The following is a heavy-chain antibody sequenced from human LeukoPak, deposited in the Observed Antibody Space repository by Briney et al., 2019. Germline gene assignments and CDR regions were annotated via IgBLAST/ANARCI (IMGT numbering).Heavy chain of an antibody. CDR3: AKLLIPRIPEVTPSFDY. CDR1: GYTFTGYY. D-gene: IGHD2-21*02. Sequence: GASVKVSCKASGYTFTGYYMHWVRQAPGQGLEWMGWINPNSGGTNYAQKFQGRVTMTRDTSISTAYMELSRLRSEDTAVYYCAKLLIPRIPEVTPSFDYWGQGTLVTVSS. J-gene: IGHJ4*02. CDR2: INPNSGGT. V-gene: IGHV1-2*02.